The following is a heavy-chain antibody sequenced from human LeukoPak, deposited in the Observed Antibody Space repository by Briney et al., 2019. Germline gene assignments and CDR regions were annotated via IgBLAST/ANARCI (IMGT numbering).Heavy chain of an antibody. Sequence: ASVKVSCKASGYTFKTYSFTWVRQAPGQGLEWMGRISAYNGDTNYAQKFQGRVALTADTLTRTGYMELTSLRSDDTAVYYCAFRGVIPNYFDYWGQGSLVTVSS. CDR2: ISAYNGDT. J-gene: IGHJ4*02. V-gene: IGHV1-18*01. D-gene: IGHD3-10*01. CDR3: AFRGVIPNYFDY. CDR1: GYTFKTYS.